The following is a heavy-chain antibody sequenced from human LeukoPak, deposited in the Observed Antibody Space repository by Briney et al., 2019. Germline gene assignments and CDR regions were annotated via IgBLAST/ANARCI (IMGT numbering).Heavy chain of an antibody. D-gene: IGHD2-2*01. CDR2: IYTSGST. CDR1: GGSISSSSYY. CDR3: ARAPAAGYNWFDP. V-gene: IGHV4-39*07. Sequence: SETLSLTCTVSGGSISSSSYYWGWIRQPPGKGLEWIGRIYTSGSTNYNPSLKSRVTMSVDTSKNQFSLKLSSVTAADTAVYYCARAPAAGYNWFDPWGQGTLVTVSS. J-gene: IGHJ5*02.